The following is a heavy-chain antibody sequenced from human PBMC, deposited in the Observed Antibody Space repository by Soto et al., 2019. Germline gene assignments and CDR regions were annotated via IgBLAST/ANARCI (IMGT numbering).Heavy chain of an antibody. J-gene: IGHJ4*02. CDR1: GGSISSGGYS. V-gene: IGHV4-30-2*01. D-gene: IGHD4-17*01. CDR2: IYHSGST. CDR3: ARDYGDYCFDY. Sequence: QLQLQESGSGLVKPSQTLSLTCAVSGGSISSGGYSWRWIRQPPGKGLEWIGYIYHSGSTYYNPSLKSRVTISVDRSKNQFSLKLSSVTAADTAVYYCARDYGDYCFDYWGQGTLFTVSS.